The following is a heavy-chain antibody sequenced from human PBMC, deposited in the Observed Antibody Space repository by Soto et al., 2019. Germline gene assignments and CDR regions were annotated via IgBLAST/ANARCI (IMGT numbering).Heavy chain of an antibody. CDR2: IYYSGST. CDR1: GGSISSGGYY. Sequence: SETLSLTCTVSGGSISSGGYYWSWIRQHPGKGLEWIGYIYYSGSTYYNPSLKSRVTISVDTSKNQFSLKLSSVTAADTAVYYCAKVGPGHSFDQADFWGQGTLVTVSS. V-gene: IGHV4-31*03. D-gene: IGHD5-18*01. CDR3: AKVGPGHSFDQADF. J-gene: IGHJ4*02.